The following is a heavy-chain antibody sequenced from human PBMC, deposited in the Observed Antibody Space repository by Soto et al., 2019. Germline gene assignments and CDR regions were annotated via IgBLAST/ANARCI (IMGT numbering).Heavy chain of an antibody. CDR3: VRVGRYYFDY. D-gene: IGHD1-26*01. J-gene: IGHJ4*02. Sequence: QVQLQQSGPGLVKPSQTLSLTCAISGDSVSSNSVGWNWIRQSPSRGLEWLGRTYYRSKWYNEYAVSVKSRVTINPDTSKNQFSLQLKFVTPEDTAVYYCVRVGRYYFDYWGQGTLVTVSS. CDR1: GDSVSSNSVG. CDR2: TYYRSKWYN. V-gene: IGHV6-1*01.